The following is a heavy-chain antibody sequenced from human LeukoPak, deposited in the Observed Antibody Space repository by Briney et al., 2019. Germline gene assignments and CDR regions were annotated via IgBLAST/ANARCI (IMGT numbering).Heavy chain of an antibody. Sequence: SETLSLTCTVSGGSISSYYWSWIRQPPEKGLEWIGYIYYSGSTNYNPSLKSRVTISVDTSKNQFSLKLSSVTAADTAVYYCVYSSSWYGVDYWGQGTLVTVSS. CDR2: IYYSGST. D-gene: IGHD6-13*01. CDR3: VYSSSWYGVDY. CDR1: GGSISSYY. V-gene: IGHV4-59*12. J-gene: IGHJ4*02.